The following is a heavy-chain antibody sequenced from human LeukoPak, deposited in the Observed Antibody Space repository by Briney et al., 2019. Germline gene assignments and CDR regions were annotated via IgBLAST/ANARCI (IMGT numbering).Heavy chain of an antibody. CDR1: GYSIRTDYY. D-gene: IGHD6-6*01. Sequence: SETLSLTCTVSGYSIRTDYYWGWIRQPPGKGPQWIGTINKSGSTYYNPSLKSRVTISVDTSKNQFSLKLSSVTAADTAVYYCAREWSTSSYNWFDPWGQGTLVTVSS. V-gene: IGHV4-38-2*02. J-gene: IGHJ5*02. CDR2: INKSGST. CDR3: AREWSTSSYNWFDP.